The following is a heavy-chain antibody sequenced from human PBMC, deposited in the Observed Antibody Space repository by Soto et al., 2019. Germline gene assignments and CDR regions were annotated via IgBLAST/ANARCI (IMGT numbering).Heavy chain of an antibody. CDR3: AGGGWNREFDY. CDR2: MNPNSGNT. Sequence: QVQLVQSGAEVKKPGASVKVSCKASGYTFTSYDINWVRQATGQGLEWMGWMNPNSGNTGYAQKCQGRITITANTSISTAYMELSSLRSEDKAVYYCAGGGWNREFDYWGQGTLVTVSS. J-gene: IGHJ4*02. V-gene: IGHV1-8*01. D-gene: IGHD1-1*01. CDR1: GYTFTSYD.